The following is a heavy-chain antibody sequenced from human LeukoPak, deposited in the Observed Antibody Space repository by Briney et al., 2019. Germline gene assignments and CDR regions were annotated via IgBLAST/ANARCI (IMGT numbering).Heavy chain of an antibody. CDR2: INPNSGGT. J-gene: IGHJ4*02. Sequence: ASVKVSCKASGYTFTGYDMHWVRQAPGQRLEWVGWINPNSGGTHYAQKFQGRVTMTRDTSTSTVYMELSSLRSEDTAVYYCAREGYDSSGYTQGFDYWGQGTLVTVSS. CDR3: AREGYDSSGYTQGFDY. V-gene: IGHV1-2*02. CDR1: GYTFTGYD. D-gene: IGHD3-22*01.